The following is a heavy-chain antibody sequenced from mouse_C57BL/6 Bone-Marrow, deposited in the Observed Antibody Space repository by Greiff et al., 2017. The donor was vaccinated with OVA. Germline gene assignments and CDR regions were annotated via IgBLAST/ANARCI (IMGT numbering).Heavy chain of an antibody. J-gene: IGHJ4*01. D-gene: IGHD1-1*01. Sequence: QVQLQQPGAELVKPGASVKLSCKASGYTFTSYWMQWVKQRPGQGLEWIGEIDPSDSYTNYNQKFKGKATLTVDTSSSTAYMQLSSLASEESAVYYCARGTVVPVMDYWGQGNSVTVSS. CDR1: GYTFTSYW. CDR3: ARGTVVPVMDY. V-gene: IGHV1-50*01. CDR2: IDPSDSYT.